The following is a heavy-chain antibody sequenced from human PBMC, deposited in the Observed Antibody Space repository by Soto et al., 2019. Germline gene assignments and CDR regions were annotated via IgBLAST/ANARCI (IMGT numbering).Heavy chain of an antibody. Sequence: PSETLSLTCTVSGGSISSGGYYWSWIRQHPGKGLEWIGYIYYSGSTYYNPSLKSRVTISVDTSKNQFSLKLSSVTAADTAVYYCARSVGPYGDYEGTAFDYWGQGTLVTVSS. CDR3: ARSVGPYGDYEGTAFDY. V-gene: IGHV4-31*03. CDR1: GGSISSGGYY. CDR2: IYYSGST. D-gene: IGHD4-17*01. J-gene: IGHJ4*02.